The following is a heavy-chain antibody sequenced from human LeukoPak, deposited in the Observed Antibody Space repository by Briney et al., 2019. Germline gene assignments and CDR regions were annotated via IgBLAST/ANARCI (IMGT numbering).Heavy chain of an antibody. CDR3: ARMDPGTDY. Sequence: SETLSLTCAVYGGSFSGYYWSWIRQPPGKGLEWIGEINHSGSTNYNPSLKSRVTISVDTSKNQFSLKLSSVTAADTAVYYCARMDPGTDYWGQGTLVTVSS. J-gene: IGHJ4*02. D-gene: IGHD1-1*01. V-gene: IGHV4-34*01. CDR2: INHSGST. CDR1: GGSFSGYY.